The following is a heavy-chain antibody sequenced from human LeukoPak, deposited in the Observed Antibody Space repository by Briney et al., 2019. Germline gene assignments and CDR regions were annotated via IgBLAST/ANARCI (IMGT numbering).Heavy chain of an antibody. Sequence: PSETLSLTCAVYGGSFSGYYWSWIRQPPGKGLEWIGEINHSGSTNYNPSLKSRVTISVDTSKNQFSLKLSSVTAADTAVYYCARGSRFLEWLSIYYYYMDVWGKGTTVTVSS. CDR3: ARGSRFLEWLSIYYYYMDV. J-gene: IGHJ6*03. CDR1: GGSFSGYY. CDR2: INHSGST. D-gene: IGHD3-3*01. V-gene: IGHV4-34*01.